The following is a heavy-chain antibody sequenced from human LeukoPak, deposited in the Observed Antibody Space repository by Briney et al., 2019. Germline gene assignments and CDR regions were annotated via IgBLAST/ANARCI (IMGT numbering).Heavy chain of an antibody. V-gene: IGHV4-34*01. CDR3: ASHHLYRTGWSTPLDY. D-gene: IGHD6-19*01. CDR2: TNHNGST. CDR1: GASFSDHY. J-gene: IGHJ4*02. Sequence: SETLSLTCAVYGASFSDHYWGWIRQSPGKGLEWIGETNHNGSTNYNPSLKSRVTISVDMSKSQFSLKVSAVTAADTAVYYCASHHLYRTGWSTPLDYWGQGIPVTVSS.